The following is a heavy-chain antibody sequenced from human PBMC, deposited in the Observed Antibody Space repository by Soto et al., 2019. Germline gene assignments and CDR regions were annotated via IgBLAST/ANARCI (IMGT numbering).Heavy chain of an antibody. Sequence: SLRLSCAASRFTFSSYSMNWVRQAPGKGLEWVSSISSGSSYIYYADSVKGRFTISRDNAKNSLYLQMNSLRAEDTAVYYCARDKYYYDSSGYSPKIYYYYGMDVWGQGTTVTVSS. CDR1: RFTFSSYS. CDR3: ARDKYYYDSSGYSPKIYYYYGMDV. D-gene: IGHD3-22*01. CDR2: ISSGSSYI. V-gene: IGHV3-21*01. J-gene: IGHJ6*02.